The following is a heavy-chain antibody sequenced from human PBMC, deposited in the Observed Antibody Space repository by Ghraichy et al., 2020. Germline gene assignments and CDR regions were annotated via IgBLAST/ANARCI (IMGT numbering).Heavy chain of an antibody. Sequence: SQTLSLTCAVYGGSFSGYYWSWIRQPPGKGLEWIGEINHSGSTNYNPSLKSRVTISVDTSKNQFSLKLSSVTAADTALYYCAREGGDPPDYWGQGTLVTVSS. CDR3: AREGGDPPDY. V-gene: IGHV4-34*01. CDR2: INHSGST. CDR1: GGSFSGYY. D-gene: IGHD2-21*02. J-gene: IGHJ4*02.